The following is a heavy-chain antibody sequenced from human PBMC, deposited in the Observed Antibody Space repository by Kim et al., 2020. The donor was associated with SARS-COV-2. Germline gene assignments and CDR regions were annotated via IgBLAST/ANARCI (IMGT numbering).Heavy chain of an antibody. CDR3: AKDISSGSGSYYNA. J-gene: IGHJ5*02. Sequence: ADSVKGRFTIFRDNAKNSLYLQMNSLRAEDTALYYCAKDISSGSGSYYNAWGQGTLVTVSS. V-gene: IGHV3-9*01. D-gene: IGHD3-10*01.